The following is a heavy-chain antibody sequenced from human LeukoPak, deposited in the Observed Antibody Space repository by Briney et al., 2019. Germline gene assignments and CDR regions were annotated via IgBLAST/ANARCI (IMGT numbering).Heavy chain of an antibody. J-gene: IGHJ4*02. CDR3: TRGFMGANFDY. CDR1: GGSISSRSYY. CDR2: IYYSGST. Sequence: SETLSLTCTVSGGSISSRSYYWGWIRQPPGKGLEWIGSIYYSGSTHYNPSLKSRVTISVDTSKNQFSLKLSSVTAADTAVYYCTRGFMGANFDYWGQGTLVTVSS. V-gene: IGHV4-39*07. D-gene: IGHD3-16*01.